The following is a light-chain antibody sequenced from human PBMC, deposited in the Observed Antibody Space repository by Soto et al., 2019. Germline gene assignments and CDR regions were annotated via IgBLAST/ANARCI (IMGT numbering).Light chain of an antibody. CDR1: QSIRDN. CDR3: QQYDYWPPYT. CDR2: GAS. V-gene: IGKV3-15*01. J-gene: IGKJ2*01. Sequence: EIVMTQSPATLSVSPGERAIVSCRASQSIRDNLAWYQQTPGRAPRLLIYGASIRATGVPARFSGSGSGTEFTLTISSLHSEDFAVYYCQQYDYWPPYTFGQGTKVE.